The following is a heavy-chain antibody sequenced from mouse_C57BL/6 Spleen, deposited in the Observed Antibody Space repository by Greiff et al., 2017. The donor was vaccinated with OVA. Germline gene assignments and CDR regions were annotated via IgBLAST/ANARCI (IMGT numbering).Heavy chain of an antibody. V-gene: IGHV1-82*01. CDR2: IYPGDGDT. D-gene: IGHD1-1*01. CDR1: GYAFSSSW. J-gene: IGHJ4*01. Sequence: QVQLQQSGPELVKPGASVKISCKASGYAFSSSWMNWVKQRPGKGLEWIGRIYPGDGDTNYNGKFKGKATLTADKSSSTAYMQLSSLTSEDSAVYFCARRGLVATGDYAMDYWGQGTSVTVSS. CDR3: ARRGLVATGDYAMDY.